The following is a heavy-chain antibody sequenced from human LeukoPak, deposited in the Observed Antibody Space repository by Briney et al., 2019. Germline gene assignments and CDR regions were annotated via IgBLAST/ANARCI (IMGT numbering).Heavy chain of an antibody. CDR3: ARATLYDYFFNY. V-gene: IGHV1-46*01. J-gene: IGHJ4*02. CDR2: INPSGGST. CDR1: GYTFTSYY. Sequence: ASVKVSCKASGYTFTSYYMHWVRQAPGQGLEWMGIINPSGGSTSYAQKFQGTVTMTRDTSTSTVYMELSNLRSEDTAMYYCARATLYDYFFNYWGQGTLVTVSS. D-gene: IGHD5/OR15-5a*01.